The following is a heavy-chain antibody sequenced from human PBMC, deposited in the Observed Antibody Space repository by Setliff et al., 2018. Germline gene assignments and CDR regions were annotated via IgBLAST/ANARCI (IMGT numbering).Heavy chain of an antibody. CDR2: ISYDGTNT. CDR1: GFTYKNDW. CDR3: AKPVLSPFDY. J-gene: IGHJ4*02. Sequence: PGGSLRLSCGASGFTYKNDWVSWVRQAPGKGLEWVAAISYDGTNTYYADSVKGRFTLSRDNSKNTLYLQMNGLRAEDTAVYYGAKPVLSPFDYWGQGTLVTVSS. V-gene: IGHV3-30*18.